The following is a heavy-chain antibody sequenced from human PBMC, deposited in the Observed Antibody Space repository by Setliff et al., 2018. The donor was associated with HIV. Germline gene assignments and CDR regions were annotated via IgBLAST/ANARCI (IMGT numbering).Heavy chain of an antibody. CDR3: ARPDSRWYARGRDPLYGLDV. V-gene: IGHV1-3*01. CDR1: GYTFTNYA. Sequence: ASVKVSCKASGYTFTNYAMQWVRQAPGQGLEWMGWINAGNGSTKYSQKFQGRVTITRDTFASIAYMELSSLRSEDTSVYYCARPDSRWYARGRDPLYGLDVWGQGTTVTVS. D-gene: IGHD6-13*01. J-gene: IGHJ6*02. CDR2: INAGNGST.